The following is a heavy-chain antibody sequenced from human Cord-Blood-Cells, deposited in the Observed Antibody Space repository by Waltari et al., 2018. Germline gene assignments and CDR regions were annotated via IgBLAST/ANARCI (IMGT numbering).Heavy chain of an antibody. D-gene: IGHD3-3*01. CDR3: ARQVGGPRCLEWLLFDY. J-gene: IGHJ4*02. V-gene: IGHV4-39*01. Sequence: QLQLQESGPGPVKPSETLSLTCTVSGGSISSSSYYWGCIRQPPRKGLEWIGSIYYSGSTRYSPSRKSRATISGDTSKIQFSGELSYVTAADTAVYYWARQVGGPRCLEWLLFDYWGQGTLVTVS. CDR1: GGSISSSSYY. CDR2: IYYSGST.